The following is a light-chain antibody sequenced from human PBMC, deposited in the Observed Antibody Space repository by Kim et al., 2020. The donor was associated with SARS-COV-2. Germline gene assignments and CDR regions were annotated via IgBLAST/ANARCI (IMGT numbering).Light chain of an antibody. Sequence: IVMTQSPATLSVSPGERVTLSCRASQSVRNNLAWYQQRPGQAPRLLLYGASTRATDISARFSGSGSGTEFTLTIRSLQSEDLAVYYCQQYNDWPLLSFGGGTKLEI. V-gene: IGKV3-15*01. J-gene: IGKJ4*01. CDR2: GAS. CDR1: QSVRNN. CDR3: QQYNDWPLLS.